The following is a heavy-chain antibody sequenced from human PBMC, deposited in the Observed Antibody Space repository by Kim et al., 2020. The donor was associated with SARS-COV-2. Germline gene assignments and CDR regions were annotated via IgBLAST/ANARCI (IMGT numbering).Heavy chain of an antibody. V-gene: IGHV3-73*01. Sequence: GGSLRLSCAAAGFTFSGPTMHWVRQAPGKGLEWVGRIRNKGSKFATAYAASVKDRFIISRDDSKSTAYLQMNSLKTEDTAVYYCVRGLIELSKQPVHWGPGTLVTVSS. J-gene: IGHJ1*01. D-gene: IGHD3-10*01. CDR3: VRGLIELSKQPVH. CDR2: IRNKGSKFAT. CDR1: GFTFSGPT.